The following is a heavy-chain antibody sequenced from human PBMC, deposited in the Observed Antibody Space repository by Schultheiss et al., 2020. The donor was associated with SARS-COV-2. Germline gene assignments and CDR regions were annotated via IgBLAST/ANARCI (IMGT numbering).Heavy chain of an antibody. J-gene: IGHJ4*02. CDR2: IYYSGST. V-gene: IGHV4-59*12. CDR3: ARGPQWLVPFDY. Sequence: ESLKISCTVSGGSISSYYWSWIRQPAGKGLEWIGYIYYSGSTNYNPSLKSRVTISVDTSKNQFSLKLSSVTAADTAVYYCARGPQWLVPFDYWGQGTLVTVSS. CDR1: GGSISSYY. D-gene: IGHD6-19*01.